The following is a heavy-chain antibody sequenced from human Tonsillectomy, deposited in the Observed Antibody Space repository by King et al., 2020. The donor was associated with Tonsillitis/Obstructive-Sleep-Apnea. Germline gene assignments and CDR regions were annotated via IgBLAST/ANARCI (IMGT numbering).Heavy chain of an antibody. Sequence: QLVQSGGGVVQPGRSLRLSCAASGFTLSNYAMYWVRQAPGKGLEWVAVIWYDESDTYYADSVKGRFTSSRDKSKKTLYLQMNSLRAEDTAVYHCARDSGGGDYVTLDYWGQGTLVTVSS. J-gene: IGHJ4*02. D-gene: IGHD4-17*01. CDR2: IWYDESDT. V-gene: IGHV3-33*01. CDR1: GFTLSNYA. CDR3: ARDSGGGDYVTLDY.